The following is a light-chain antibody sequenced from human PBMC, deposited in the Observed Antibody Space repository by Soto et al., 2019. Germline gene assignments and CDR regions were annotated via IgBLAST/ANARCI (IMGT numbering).Light chain of an antibody. J-gene: IGKJ3*01. CDR1: QGVSTS. V-gene: IGKV1-8*01. Sequence: AIQMTQSPSSFSASTGDRVTITCRASQGVSTSLAWYQRKPGQAPKLLIYATSTLYSGVPSRVSGSGSGTDFTLTISCLQSEDFATYFCQQYYTYPFTFGPGTDVDV. CDR2: ATS. CDR3: QQYYTYPFT.